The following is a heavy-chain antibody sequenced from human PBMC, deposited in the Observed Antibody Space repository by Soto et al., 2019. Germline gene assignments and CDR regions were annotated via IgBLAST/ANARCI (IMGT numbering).Heavy chain of an antibody. CDR1: GFSFSNYA. Sequence: EVQLLESGGGLVQPGGSRRVSCAASGFSFSNYAMNWVRQAPGKGLEWVSCISIGSGSIFYADSVKGRFTISRDDSKKTLYIQINTMRDDDTAVYYCVRDETGAFDYWGQGTLVTVSS. D-gene: IGHD3-10*01. J-gene: IGHJ3*01. CDR3: VRDETGAFDY. V-gene: IGHV3-48*02. CDR2: ISIGSGSI.